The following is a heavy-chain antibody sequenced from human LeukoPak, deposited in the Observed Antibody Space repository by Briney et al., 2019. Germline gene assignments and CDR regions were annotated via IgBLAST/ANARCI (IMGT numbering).Heavy chain of an antibody. V-gene: IGHV3-21*01. J-gene: IGHJ4*02. Sequence: PGGSLRLSCAASGFTFSSYSMNWVRLAPGKGLEWVSSISSSSSYIYYADSVKGRFTISRDNAKNSLYLQVNSLRAEDTAVYYCASGHSGSYYYFDYWGQGTLVTVSS. CDR1: GFTFSSYS. CDR2: ISSSSSYI. D-gene: IGHD1-26*01. CDR3: ASGHSGSYYYFDY.